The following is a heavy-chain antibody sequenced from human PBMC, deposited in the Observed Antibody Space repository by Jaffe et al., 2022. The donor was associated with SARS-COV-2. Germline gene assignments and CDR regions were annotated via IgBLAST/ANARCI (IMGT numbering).Heavy chain of an antibody. J-gene: IGHJ3*02. CDR1: GFTFDDYA. CDR3: AKVAMATIKDAFDI. V-gene: IGHV3-9*01. Sequence: EVQLVESGGGLVQPGRSLRLSCAASGFTFDDYAMHWVRQAPGKGLEWVSGISWNSGSIGYADSVKGRFTISRDNAKNSLYLQMNSLRAEDTALYYCAKVAMATIKDAFDIWGQGTMVTVSS. D-gene: IGHD5-12*01. CDR2: ISWNSGSI.